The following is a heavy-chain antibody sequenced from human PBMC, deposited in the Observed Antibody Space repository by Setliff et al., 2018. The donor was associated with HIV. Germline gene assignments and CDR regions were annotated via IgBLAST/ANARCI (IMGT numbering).Heavy chain of an antibody. CDR3: ARAPTSGRVFLEY. Sequence: GASVKVSCKASGYAFTRYYIHWVRQAPGQGLEWIGILNPSGGVTTYAQKFQGRATMTRDTSAATVYMEMSGLRSEDTAMYYCARAPTSGRVFLEYWGQGTPVTVSS. V-gene: IGHV1-46*01. J-gene: IGHJ4*02. CDR2: LNPSGGVT. CDR1: GYAFTRYY. D-gene: IGHD3-16*01.